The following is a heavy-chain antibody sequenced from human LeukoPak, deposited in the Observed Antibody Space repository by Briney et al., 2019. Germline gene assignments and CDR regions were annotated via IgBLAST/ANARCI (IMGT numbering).Heavy chain of an antibody. D-gene: IGHD3-3*01. Sequence: ASVKVSCKASGYTFTSYGISWVRQAPGQGLEWMGWISAYNGNTNYAQKLQGRVTMTTDTSTSTAYMELRSLRSDDTAVYYCARGLVNYDFWSGYYMLGDYYFDYWGQGTLVTASS. J-gene: IGHJ4*02. CDR2: ISAYNGNT. CDR3: ARGLVNYDFWSGYYMLGDYYFDY. CDR1: GYTFTSYG. V-gene: IGHV1-18*01.